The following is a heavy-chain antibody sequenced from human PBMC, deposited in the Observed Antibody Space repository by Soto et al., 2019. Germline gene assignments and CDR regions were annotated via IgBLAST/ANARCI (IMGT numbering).Heavy chain of an antibody. CDR1: GFSLSTSGMC. V-gene: IGHV2-70*11. J-gene: IGHJ5*02. Sequence: ESPPTPVNPTQTLTLTCTFPGFSLSTSGMCVSWIRQPPGKALEWLARIDWDDDKYYSTSLKTRLTISKDTSKNQVVLTMTNMDPVDTATYYCARSRIAAAGTAGWFDPWGQGTLVTVSS. CDR3: ARSRIAAAGTAGWFDP. D-gene: IGHD6-13*01. CDR2: IDWDDDK.